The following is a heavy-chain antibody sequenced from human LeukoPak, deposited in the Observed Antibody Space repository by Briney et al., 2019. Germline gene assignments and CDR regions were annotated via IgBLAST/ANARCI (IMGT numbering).Heavy chain of an antibody. CDR2: INHSGST. J-gene: IGHJ6*03. CDR3: ARGRVYYYYYMDV. D-gene: IGHD6-13*01. Sequence: SETLSLTCAVYGGSFSGYYWSWIRQPPGKGLEWIGEINHSGSTNYNPSLKSRVTISVDTSKNQFSLKLSSVTAADTAVYYCARGRVYYYYYMDVWGKGTTVTVSS. CDR1: GGSFSGYY. V-gene: IGHV4-34*01.